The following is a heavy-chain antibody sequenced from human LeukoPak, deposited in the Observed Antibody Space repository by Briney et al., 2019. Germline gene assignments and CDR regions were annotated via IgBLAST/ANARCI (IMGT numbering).Heavy chain of an antibody. Sequence: KPSETLSLTCAVYGGSFSGYYWSWIRQPPGKGLEWIGEINHSGSTNYNPSLKSRVTISVDTSKNQFSLKLSSVTAADTAVYYCARNGIAARPRFNVVAYWGQGTLVTVSS. D-gene: IGHD6-6*01. CDR1: GGSFSGYY. CDR2: INHSGST. V-gene: IGHV4-34*01. J-gene: IGHJ4*02. CDR3: ARNGIAARPRFNVVAY.